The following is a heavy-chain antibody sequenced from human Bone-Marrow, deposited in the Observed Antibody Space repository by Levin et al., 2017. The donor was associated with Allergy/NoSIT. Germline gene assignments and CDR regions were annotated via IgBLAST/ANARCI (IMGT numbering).Heavy chain of an antibody. Sequence: GGSLRLSCAASGFSFNTYAMSWVRQAPGKGLEWISLISRSGAVTYYADSVKGRFTISRDNSRNTLNVLMNSLRVEDTAIYYCAKAPPGGLQHYFDSWGRGILVTVSA. CDR2: ISRSGAVT. CDR3: AKAPPGGLQHYFDS. V-gene: IGHV3-23*01. CDR1: GFSFNTYA. D-gene: IGHD3-10*01. J-gene: IGHJ4*01.